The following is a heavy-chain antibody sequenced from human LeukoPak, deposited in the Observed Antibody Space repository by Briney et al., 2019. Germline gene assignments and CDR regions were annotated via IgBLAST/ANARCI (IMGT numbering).Heavy chain of an antibody. J-gene: IGHJ6*04. D-gene: IGHD2-2*01. CDR1: GFTFSNAW. V-gene: IGHV3-15*01. CDR3: TTVVVPAAPLSYYYGMDV. Sequence: GGSLRLSCAASGFTFSNAWMSWVRQAPGKGLEWVGRIKSKTDGGTTGYAAPVKGRFTISRDDSKNTLYLQMNSLKTEDTAVYYCTTVVVPAAPLSYYYGMDVWGKGTTVTVSS. CDR2: IKSKTDGGTT.